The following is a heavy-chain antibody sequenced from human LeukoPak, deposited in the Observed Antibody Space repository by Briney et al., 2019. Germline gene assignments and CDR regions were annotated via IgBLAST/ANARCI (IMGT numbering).Heavy chain of an antibody. J-gene: IGHJ1*01. D-gene: IGHD2-21*01. Sequence: GASVKVSCKASGYTFTSYDISWVRQATGQGLEWMGWMNPNSGNTGYAQKFQGRVTMTRNTSISTAYMELSSLKSEDTAVYYCARNSAGERYFQHWGQGTLVTVSS. CDR1: GYTFTSYD. CDR3: ARNSAGERYFQH. CDR2: MNPNSGNT. V-gene: IGHV1-8*01.